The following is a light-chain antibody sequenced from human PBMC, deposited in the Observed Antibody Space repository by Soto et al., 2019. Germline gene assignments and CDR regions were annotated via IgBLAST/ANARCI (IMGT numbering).Light chain of an antibody. CDR3: MQSLLTWT. V-gene: IGKV2-28*01. CDR1: QSLLHSDGHNY. Sequence: DIVMTQSPLSLPVSPGEPASISCRSSQSLLHSDGHNYLEWYLQKPGQSPQLLIYLGSNRASGVPDRFSGSGSGTDFTLQISRVEAEDVGVYYCMQSLLTWTFGPGTKVEI. CDR2: LGS. J-gene: IGKJ1*01.